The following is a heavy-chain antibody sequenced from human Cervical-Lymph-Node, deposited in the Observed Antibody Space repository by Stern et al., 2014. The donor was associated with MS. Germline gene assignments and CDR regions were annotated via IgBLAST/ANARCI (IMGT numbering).Heavy chain of an antibody. CDR2: IYPGDSDT. J-gene: IGHJ5*02. V-gene: IGHV5-51*01. CDR1: GYSFTSYW. CDR3: ARQGSSFGNWFDP. D-gene: IGHD6-6*01. Sequence: VQLVESGAEVKKPGESLKISCKGSGYSFTSYWIGWVRQMPGKGPEWIGIIYPGDSDTRYSPSFQGQVTISADNSISTAYLQWSSLKASDTAMYYCARQGSSFGNWFDPWGQGTLVTVSS.